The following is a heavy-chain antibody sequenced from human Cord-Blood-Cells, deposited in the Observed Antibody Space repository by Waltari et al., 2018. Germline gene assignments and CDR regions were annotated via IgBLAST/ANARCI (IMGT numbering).Heavy chain of an antibody. CDR2: INHSGST. Sequence: QVQLQQWGAGLLKPSETLSLTCAVYGGSFSGYYWSWIRQPPGRGLEWIGEINHSGSTSYNPSLKSRVTISVDTSKNQFSLKLSSVTAADTAVYYCARRRNIVVVPASNYNWFDPWGQGTLVTVSS. CDR3: ARRRNIVVVPASNYNWFDP. CDR1: GGSFSGYY. V-gene: IGHV4-34*01. D-gene: IGHD2-2*01. J-gene: IGHJ5*02.